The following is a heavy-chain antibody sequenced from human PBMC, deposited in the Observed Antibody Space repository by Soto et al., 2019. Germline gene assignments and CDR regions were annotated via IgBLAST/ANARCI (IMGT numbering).Heavy chain of an antibody. CDR2: IIPIFGTA. J-gene: IGHJ6*02. V-gene: IGHV1-69*06. Sequence: QVQLVQSGAEVKKPGSSVKVSCKASGGTFSSYAISWVRQAPGQGLEWMGGIIPIFGTANYAQKFQGRVTITEDKSTSAAYMELSSLSSEDTAVYYCAGSSGHEYGMDVWGQGTTVTVSS. CDR1: GGTFSSYA. CDR3: AGSSGHEYGMDV. D-gene: IGHD5-12*01.